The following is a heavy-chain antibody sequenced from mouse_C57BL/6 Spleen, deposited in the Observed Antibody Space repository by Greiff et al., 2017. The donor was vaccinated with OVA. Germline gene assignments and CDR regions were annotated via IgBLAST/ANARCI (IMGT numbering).Heavy chain of an antibody. CDR3: ARDGDDYDGGFAY. J-gene: IGHJ3*01. CDR1: GYSITSGYY. CDR2: ISYDGSN. D-gene: IGHD2-4*01. Sequence: EVQLQESGPGLVKPSQSLSLTCSVTGYSITSGYYWNWIRQFPGNKLEWMGYISYDGSNNYNPSLKNRISITRDTSKNQLFLKLKYVTTEDTATYYCARDGDDYDGGFAYWGQGTLVTVSA. V-gene: IGHV3-6*01.